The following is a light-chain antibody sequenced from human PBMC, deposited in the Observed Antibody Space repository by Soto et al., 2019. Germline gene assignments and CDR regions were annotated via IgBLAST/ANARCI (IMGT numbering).Light chain of an antibody. CDR3: QQYHSYWT. V-gene: IGKV1-5*01. CDR1: QNIRSR. J-gene: IGKJ1*01. CDR2: DAS. Sequence: DFRMTQSPSTLSASVGDRVTITCRASQNIRSRVAWFQQKPGKAPKLLIYDASSLESGVPQRFSRSGSGTEFTLTISSLQTDDFSTYYCQQYHSYWTVGQGTKVDMK.